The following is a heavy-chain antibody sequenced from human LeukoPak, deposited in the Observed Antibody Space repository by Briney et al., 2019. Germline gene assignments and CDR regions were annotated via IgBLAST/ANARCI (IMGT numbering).Heavy chain of an antibody. Sequence: PGGSLRLSCAASGFTFSSYSMNWVRQAPGKGLEWVSSISSSSSYIYYADSVKGRFTISRDNAKNSLYLQMNSLRAEDTAVYYWARDSPGYGSGGSCYVLDDGGQATLVTV. V-gene: IGHV3-21*01. CDR1: GFTFSSYS. CDR2: ISSSSSYI. D-gene: IGHD2-15*01. CDR3: ARDSPGYGSGGSCYVLDD. J-gene: IGHJ1*01.